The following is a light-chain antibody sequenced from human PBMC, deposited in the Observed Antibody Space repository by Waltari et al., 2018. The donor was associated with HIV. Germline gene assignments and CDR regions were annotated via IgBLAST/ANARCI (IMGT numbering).Light chain of an antibody. CDR1: PSVNNK. V-gene: IGKV3-11*01. J-gene: IGKJ2*01. Sequence: EIVLTQSPTPLSLSPGEKATLSCRARPSVNNKFAWYQQRHAQPPSPPIYDAANRATGIPARVSGSGSGTDFTLTISSLEPEDFVVYYCQQRSNWPRFTFGQGTRLEI. CDR3: QQRSNWPRFT. CDR2: DAA.